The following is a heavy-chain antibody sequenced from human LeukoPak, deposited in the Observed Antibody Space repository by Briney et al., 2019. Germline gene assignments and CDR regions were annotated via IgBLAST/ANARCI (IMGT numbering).Heavy chain of an antibody. CDR1: GGSISSYY. CDR2: IYYSGST. V-gene: IGHV4-59*08. Sequence: SETLSLTCTVSGGSISSYYWSWIRQPPGKGLEWIGYIYYSGSTNYNSSLKSRVTISVDTSKNQFSLKLSSVTAADTAVYYCARLLQFWFDPWGQGTLVTVSS. CDR3: ARLLQFWFDP. J-gene: IGHJ5*02.